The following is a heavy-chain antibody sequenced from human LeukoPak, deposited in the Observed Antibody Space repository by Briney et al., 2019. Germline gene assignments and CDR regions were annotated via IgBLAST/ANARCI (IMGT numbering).Heavy chain of an antibody. CDR2: INPNSGGT. D-gene: IGHD3-3*01. CDR1: GYTLTGYY. CDR3: ARVTSYDFLGID. J-gene: IGHJ4*02. V-gene: IGHV1-2*02. Sequence: ASVKVSCKASGYTLTGYYMHWVRQAPGQGLEWMGWINPNSGGTNYAQKFQGRVTMTRDTSISTAYMELSRLRSDDTAVYYCARVTSYDFLGIDWGQGTLVTVSS.